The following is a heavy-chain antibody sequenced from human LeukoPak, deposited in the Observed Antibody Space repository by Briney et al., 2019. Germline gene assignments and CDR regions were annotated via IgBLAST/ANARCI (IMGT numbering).Heavy chain of an antibody. D-gene: IGHD4-23*01. CDR3: ARSSYGGNSADSYYYYYGMDV. CDR1: GYSFTSYW. Sequence: GESLKISCKGSGYSFTSYWISWVRQMPGKGLEWMGRIDPSDSYTNYSPSFQGHVTISADKSISTAYLQWSSLKASDTAMYYCARSSYGGNSADSYYYYYGMDVWGQGTTVTVSS. V-gene: IGHV5-10-1*01. J-gene: IGHJ6*02. CDR2: IDPSDSYT.